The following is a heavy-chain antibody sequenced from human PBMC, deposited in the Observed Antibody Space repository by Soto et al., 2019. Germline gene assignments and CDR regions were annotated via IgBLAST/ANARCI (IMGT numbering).Heavy chain of an antibody. CDR3: AREVGYCISTSCSESGMDV. D-gene: IGHD2-2*01. CDR2: IYPGGVNI. CDR1: GYSFTSHY. V-gene: IGHV1-46*01. J-gene: IGHJ6*02. Sequence: ASVKVSCKALGYSFTSHYIHWVRQAPGQGLEWMGTIYPGGVNIAHAQKIKGRVTMTKDTSTSTVYMELNSLTSEDTAVYYCAREVGYCISTSCSESGMDVWG.